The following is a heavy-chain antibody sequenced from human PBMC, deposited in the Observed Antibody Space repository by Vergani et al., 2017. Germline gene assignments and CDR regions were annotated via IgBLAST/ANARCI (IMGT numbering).Heavy chain of an antibody. J-gene: IGHJ5*02. CDR1: GYTFTSYG. CDR3: ARDRVSIAAAAYWFDP. CDR2: ISAYNGNT. V-gene: IGHV1-18*01. Sequence: QVQLVQSGAEVKKPGASVKVSCKASGYTFTSYGISWVRKAPGQGLEWMGWISAYNGNTNYAQKLQGRVTMTTDTSTSTADMELRSLRSEATAVYYCARDRVSIAAAAYWFDPWGQGTLVTVSS. D-gene: IGHD6-13*01.